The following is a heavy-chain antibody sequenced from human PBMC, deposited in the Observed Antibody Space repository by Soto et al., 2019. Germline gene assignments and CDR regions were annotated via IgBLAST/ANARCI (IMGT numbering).Heavy chain of an antibody. D-gene: IGHD3-22*01. V-gene: IGHV3-53*01. CDR2: IYSGDST. Sequence: EVQLVESGGGLIQPGGSLRVSCAASGFTVSRSYMSWVRQAPGKGLEWVSVIYSGDSTNYADSVKGRFTISRDNSKKTLYLQMNSLRVEDTAVYYCARDTYYYDSSGQPYWGQGTLVTVSS. J-gene: IGHJ4*02. CDR1: GFTVSRSY. CDR3: ARDTYYYDSSGQPY.